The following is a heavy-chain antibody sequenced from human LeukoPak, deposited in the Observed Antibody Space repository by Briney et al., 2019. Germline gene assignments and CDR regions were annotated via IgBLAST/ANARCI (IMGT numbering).Heavy chain of an antibody. J-gene: IGHJ4*02. CDR1: GYTLTELS. D-gene: IGHD6-13*01. V-gene: IGHV1-24*01. CDR3: ARGNSRSKSSWYSEWVN. Sequence: GASVKVSCKVSGYTLTELSMHWVRQAPGKGLEWMGGFDPEDGETIYAQKFQGRVTMTEDTSTDTAYMEVSSLRSEDTAVYYCARGNSRSKSSWYSEWVNWGQGTLVTVSS. CDR2: FDPEDGET.